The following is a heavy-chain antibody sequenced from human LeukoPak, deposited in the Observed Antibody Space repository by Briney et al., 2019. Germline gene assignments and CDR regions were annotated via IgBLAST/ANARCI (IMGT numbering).Heavy chain of an antibody. V-gene: IGHV1-69*04. CDR2: IIPILGIA. D-gene: IGHD4-11*01. Sequence: ASVKVSCKASGGTFSSYTISWVRQAPGQGLEWMGRIIPILGIANYAQKFQGRVTITADKSTSTAYMELSSLRSEDTAVYYSARDGFPTVTTFDYWGQGTLVTVSS. J-gene: IGHJ4*02. CDR3: ARDGFPTVTTFDY. CDR1: GGTFSSYT.